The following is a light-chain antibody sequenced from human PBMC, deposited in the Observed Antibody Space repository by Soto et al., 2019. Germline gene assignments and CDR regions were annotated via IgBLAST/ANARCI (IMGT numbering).Light chain of an antibody. V-gene: IGLV2-14*01. Sequence: QSALTQPASVSESPGQSITISCTGTSSDIGNYDYVSWYQRHPGKAPKLMIYDLSNRPSGVSNRFSGSKSGITASLTISGLQAEDEADYYCTSYSTSSTVIFGGGTKLTVL. J-gene: IGLJ2*01. CDR1: SSDIGNYDY. CDR2: DLS. CDR3: TSYSTSSTVI.